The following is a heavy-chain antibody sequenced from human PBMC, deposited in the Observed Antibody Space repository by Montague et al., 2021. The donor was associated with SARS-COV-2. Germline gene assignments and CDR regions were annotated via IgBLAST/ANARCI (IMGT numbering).Heavy chain of an antibody. CDR3: AHRQFGSGAPPFDY. CDR2: IYWRDDK. CDR1: GFSLTTSGFS. V-gene: IGHV2-5*01. D-gene: IGHD3-10*01. J-gene: IGHJ4*02. Sequence: PALVKPTQTLTLTCTFSGFSLTTSGFSVGWIRQPPGEALEWLALIYWRDDKRYSPSLKSRLTITKDTSKNQVVLTLADIDSVDTATYYCAHRQFGSGAPPFDYWGQGVLVTVSS.